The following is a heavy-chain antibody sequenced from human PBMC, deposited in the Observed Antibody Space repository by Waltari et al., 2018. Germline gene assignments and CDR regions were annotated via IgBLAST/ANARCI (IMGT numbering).Heavy chain of an antibody. V-gene: IGHV1-2*02. Sequence: QELLMQSGAEVKKPGASVRVSCKASGYTLTDYYMHWVRQAPGQGLEWMGWINGKRGGTKYAEKFQGRVTMTRDTSISTAYMELRRLTSDDTAIYYCARVPPSDCSPGSCYSGAFDIWGQGTMITVSS. CDR3: ARVPPSDCSPGSCYSGAFDI. D-gene: IGHD2-15*01. CDR1: GYTLTDYY. J-gene: IGHJ3*02. CDR2: INGKRGGT.